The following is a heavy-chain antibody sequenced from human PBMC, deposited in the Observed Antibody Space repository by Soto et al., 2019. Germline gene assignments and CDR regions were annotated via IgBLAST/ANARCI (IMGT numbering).Heavy chain of an antibody. CDR3: ARGKATILGYYYGMDV. V-gene: IGHV4-59*01. CDR1: GGSISSYY. D-gene: IGHD5-12*01. CDR2: IYYSGST. Sequence: QVQLQESGPGLVKPSETLSLTCTVSGGSISSYYWSWIRQPPGKGLEWIGYIYYSGSTNYNPSLKSRVTISVGTAKNQFSLKLSSVTAADTAVYYCARGKATILGYYYGMDVWGQGTTVTVSS. J-gene: IGHJ6*02.